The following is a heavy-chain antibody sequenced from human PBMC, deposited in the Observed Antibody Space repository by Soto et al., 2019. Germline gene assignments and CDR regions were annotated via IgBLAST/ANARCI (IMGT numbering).Heavy chain of an antibody. CDR3: TTDHLSNGGWYNFDY. CDR2: IKSKTDGGTT. D-gene: IGHD6-19*01. Sequence: EVQLVESGGGLVKPGGSLRLSCAASGFTFSNAWMNWVRQAPGKGLEWVGRIKSKTDGGTTDHAAPVKGRFTIARDDSNNTLYLQMNSLKAEDTAVYYCTTDHLSNGGWYNFDYWGQGTLVTVSS. J-gene: IGHJ4*02. CDR1: GFTFSNAW. V-gene: IGHV3-15*07.